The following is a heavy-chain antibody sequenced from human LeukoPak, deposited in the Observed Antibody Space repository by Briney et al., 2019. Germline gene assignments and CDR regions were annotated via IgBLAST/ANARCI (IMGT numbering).Heavy chain of an antibody. D-gene: IGHD6-19*01. J-gene: IGHJ5*02. CDR2: ISDGGKTK. Sequence: GGSLRLSCAASGFTFRSSEMNWVRQAPGKGLEWVSYISDGGKTKYYADSVKGRFTISRDNAKNSLYLQMNSLRAEDTAVYYCARDVGDSSGWMGYNWFDPWGQGTLVTVSS. CDR3: ARDVGDSSGWMGYNWFDP. CDR1: GFTFRSSE. V-gene: IGHV3-48*03.